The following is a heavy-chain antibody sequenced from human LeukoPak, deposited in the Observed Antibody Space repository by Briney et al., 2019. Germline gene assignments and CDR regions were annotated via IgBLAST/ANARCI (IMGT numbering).Heavy chain of an antibody. V-gene: IGHV4-59*01. D-gene: IGHD3-10*01. CDR2: IYYSGST. J-gene: IGHJ5*02. CDR1: GGSISSYY. Sequence: PSETLPLTCTVSGGSISSYYWSWIRQPPGKGLEWIGYIYYSGSTNYNPSLKSRVTISVDTSKNQFSLKLSSVTAADTAVYYCARGGRWFDPWGQGTLVTVSS. CDR3: ARGGRWFDP.